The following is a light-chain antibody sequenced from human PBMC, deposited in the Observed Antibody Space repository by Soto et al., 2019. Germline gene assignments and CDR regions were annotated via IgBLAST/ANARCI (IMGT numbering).Light chain of an antibody. J-gene: IGLJ2*01. CDR1: SSNIGSNT. V-gene: IGLV1-44*01. CDR3: ASWDDRLVV. Sequence: QSVLTQPPSASGTPGQRVTISCSGSSSNIGSNTVSWYQQVPGTAPKLLISSSNKRPSGVPDRFSGSKSGTSASLAVSGLQSEDEADYSDASWDDRLVVFGGGTKLTVL. CDR2: SSN.